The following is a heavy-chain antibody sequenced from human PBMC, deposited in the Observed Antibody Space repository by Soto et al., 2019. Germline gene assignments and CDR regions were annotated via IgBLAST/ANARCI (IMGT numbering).Heavy chain of an antibody. CDR2: ISGSGGSP. CDR1: GFTFSSYT. V-gene: IGHV3-23*01. CDR3: TKAICTGDDCYVPDY. J-gene: IGHJ4*01. Sequence: EVQVLESGGGLVQPGGSLRLSCAASGFTFSSYTMAWVRQAPGKGLEWVSSISGSGGSPYYADSVQGRFTISRDNYKNTVSLPMTSLRAEDTATYHCTKAICTGDDCYVPDYWGHGTLVIVSS. D-gene: IGHD2-21*01.